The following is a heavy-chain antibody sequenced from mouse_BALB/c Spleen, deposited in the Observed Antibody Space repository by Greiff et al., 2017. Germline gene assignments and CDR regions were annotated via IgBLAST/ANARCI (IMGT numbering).Heavy chain of an antibody. CDR3: AGGDGDYVWAWFAY. CDR2: ILPGSGST. CDR1: GYTFSSYW. Sequence: QVQLKQSGAELMKPGASVKISCKATGYTFSSYWIEWVKQRPGHGLEWIGEILPGSGSTNYNEKFKGKATFTADTSSNTAYMQLSSLTSEDSAVYYYAGGDGDYVWAWFAYWGQGTLVTVSA. J-gene: IGHJ3*01. V-gene: IGHV1-9*01. D-gene: IGHD2-13*01.